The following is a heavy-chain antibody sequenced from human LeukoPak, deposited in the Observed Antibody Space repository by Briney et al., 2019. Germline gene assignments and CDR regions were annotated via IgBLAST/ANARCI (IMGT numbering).Heavy chain of an antibody. V-gene: IGHV4-38-2*01. D-gene: IGHD5-18*01. J-gene: IGHJ4*02. CDR1: GYSISSGYY. CDR3: ARHSFGYGLVFGY. Sequence: PSETLSLTSAVSGYSISSGYYWGWIRQPPGKGLEWIGSIYHSGSTYYNPSLKSRVTISVDTSKNQFSLKLSSVTAADTAVYYCARHSFGYGLVFGYWGQGTLVTVSS. CDR2: IYHSGST.